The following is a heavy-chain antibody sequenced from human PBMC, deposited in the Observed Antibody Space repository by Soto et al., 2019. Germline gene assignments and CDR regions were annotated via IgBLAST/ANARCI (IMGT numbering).Heavy chain of an antibody. J-gene: IGHJ4*02. CDR2: ISGSGGST. D-gene: IGHD6-19*01. CDR3: AKPPRRYSSGWYYFDY. CDR1: GFTFSSYA. Sequence: EVQLLESGGGLVQPGGSLRLSCAASGFTFSSYAMSWVRQAPGKGLEWVSAISGSGGSTYYADSVKGRFTISRDNSKNTLYLQMNSLRAEDTAVYYCAKPPRRYSSGWYYFDYWGQGTLVTVSS. V-gene: IGHV3-23*01.